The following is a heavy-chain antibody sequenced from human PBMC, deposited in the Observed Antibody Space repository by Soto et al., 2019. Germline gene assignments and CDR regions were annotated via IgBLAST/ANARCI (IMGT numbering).Heavy chain of an antibody. CDR3: ARMNVDSYQFYYAMDV. CDR1: GFSVTTGKGG. CDR2: IFSDNER. Sequence: PGPTLVNPTETRTLTCSVSGFSVTTGKGGVSWIRQPPGKALEWLAHIFSDNERSYSTSLQGRLTISKDTSGSQVVLSMTNVDTVDTATYYCARMNVDSYQFYYAMDVWGQGTTVTVSS. D-gene: IGHD4-17*01. J-gene: IGHJ6*02. V-gene: IGHV2-26*01.